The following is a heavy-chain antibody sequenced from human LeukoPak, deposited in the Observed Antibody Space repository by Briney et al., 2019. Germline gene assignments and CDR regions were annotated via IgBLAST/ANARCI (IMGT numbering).Heavy chain of an antibody. CDR1: GGTFSSYA. Sequence: GASVKVSGKASGGTFSSYAISWVRQAPGHGLEWRGGIIPIFGTANYAQKFQGRVTITADESTSTAYMELSSLRSEDTAVYYCAIDQSGYSRGLFDYWGQATLLSDSS. V-gene: IGHV1-69*13. J-gene: IGHJ4*02. D-gene: IGHD6-13*01. CDR3: AIDQSGYSRGLFDY. CDR2: IIPIFGTA.